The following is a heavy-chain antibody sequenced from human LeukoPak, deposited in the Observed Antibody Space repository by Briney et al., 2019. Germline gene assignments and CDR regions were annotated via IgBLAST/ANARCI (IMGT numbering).Heavy chain of an antibody. CDR2: IYYSGST. CDR3: ARGTLYYDSSGYTWYFDL. V-gene: IGHV4-59*01. D-gene: IGHD3-22*01. CDR1: GGSISSYY. J-gene: IGHJ2*01. Sequence: SETLSLTCTVSGGSISSYYWSWIRQPPGKGLEWIGYIYYSGSTNYNPSLKSRVTISVDTSKNQLSLKLSSVTAADTAVYYCARGTLYYDSSGYTWYFDLWGRGTLVTVSS.